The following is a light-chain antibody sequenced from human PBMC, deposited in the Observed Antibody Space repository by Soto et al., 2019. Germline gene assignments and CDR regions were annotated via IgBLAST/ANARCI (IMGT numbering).Light chain of an antibody. CDR2: GAS. CDR3: QQYGSSPRT. Sequence: IVLTQSPGTLSLYPGERATLSCRASQSVSSSYLAWYQQTPGQAPRLLIYGASSRATGIPDRFSGSGSGTDFTLTISILEPEDCEVYYCQQYGSSPRTFGQGTKVDIK. V-gene: IGKV3-20*01. J-gene: IGKJ1*01. CDR1: QSVSSSY.